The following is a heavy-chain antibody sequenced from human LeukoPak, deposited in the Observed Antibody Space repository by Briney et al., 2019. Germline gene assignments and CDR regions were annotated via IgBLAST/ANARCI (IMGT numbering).Heavy chain of an antibody. CDR3: TTDLETIFGVTPGDYYYYYMDV. J-gene: IGHJ6*03. CDR1: GFTVSSNY. D-gene: IGHD3-3*01. V-gene: IGHV3-53*01. CDR2: IYSGGST. Sequence: GGSLRLSCAASGFTVSSNYMSWVRQAPGKGLEWVSVIYSGGSTYYADSVKGRFTISRDNSKNTLYLQMNSLKTEDTAVYYCTTDLETIFGVTPGDYYYYYMDVWGKGTTVTVSS.